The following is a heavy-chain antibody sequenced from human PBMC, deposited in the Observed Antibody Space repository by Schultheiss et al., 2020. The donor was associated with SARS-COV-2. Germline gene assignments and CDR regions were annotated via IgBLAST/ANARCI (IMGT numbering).Heavy chain of an antibody. CDR1: GGTFSSYA. CDR3: ARGDLADWNDNGCAFDI. J-gene: IGHJ3*02. CDR2: IIPIFGTA. D-gene: IGHD1-1*01. Sequence: SVKVSCKASGGTFSSYAISWVRQAPGQGLEWMGGIIPIFGTANYAQKFQGRVTITADKSTSTAYMELSSLRSEDTAVYYCARGDLADWNDNGCAFDIWGQGTMVTVSS. V-gene: IGHV1-69*06.